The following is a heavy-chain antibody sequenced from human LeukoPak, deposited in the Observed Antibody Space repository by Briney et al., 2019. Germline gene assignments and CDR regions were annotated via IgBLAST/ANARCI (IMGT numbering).Heavy chain of an antibody. J-gene: IGHJ4*02. Sequence: PGGSLRLSCAASGFTFSSYEMNWVRQAPGKGPEWVSYISSSGSTIYYADSVKGRFTISRDNAKNSLYLQMNSLRAEDTAVYYCAREGTVATFDYWGQGTLVTVSS. CDR3: AREGTVATFDY. V-gene: IGHV3-48*03. D-gene: IGHD4-23*01. CDR1: GFTFSSYE. CDR2: ISSSGSTI.